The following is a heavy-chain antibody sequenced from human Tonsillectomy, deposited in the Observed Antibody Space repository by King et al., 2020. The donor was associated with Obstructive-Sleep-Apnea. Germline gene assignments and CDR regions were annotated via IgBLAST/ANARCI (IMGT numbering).Heavy chain of an antibody. Sequence: VQLVESGGGVVQPGRALRLSCAASGFTFSDYGMHWVRQAPGKGLEWVAVISYDGSNKYFGDSVKGRFTISRDNSKNTLYLQMNSLRVEDTAVYFCAKGKTHYDSSAFTDYWGQGTLVTVSS. CDR3: AKGKTHYDSSAFTDY. V-gene: IGHV3-30*18. D-gene: IGHD3-22*01. CDR2: ISYDGSNK. J-gene: IGHJ4*02. CDR1: GFTFSDYG.